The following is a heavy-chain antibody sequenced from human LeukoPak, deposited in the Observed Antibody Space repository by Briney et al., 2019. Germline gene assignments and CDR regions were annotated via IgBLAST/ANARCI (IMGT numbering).Heavy chain of an antibody. CDR3: ARVGQWLPPYYYYYMDV. D-gene: IGHD6-19*01. CDR1: GDSVSSNSAA. J-gene: IGHJ6*03. CDR2: TYYRSKWYN. V-gene: IGHV6-1*01. Sequence: PSQTLSLTCAISGDSVSSNSAAWNWIRQSPSRGLEWLGRTYYRSKWYNDYAVTVKSRITINPDTSKNQFSLQLNSVTPEDTAVYYCARVGQWLPPYYYYYMDVWGKGTTVTVSS.